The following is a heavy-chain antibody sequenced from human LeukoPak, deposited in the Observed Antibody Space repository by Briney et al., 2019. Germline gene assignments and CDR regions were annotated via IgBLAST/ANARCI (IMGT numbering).Heavy chain of an antibody. V-gene: IGHV3-21*01. Sequence: GGSLRLSCAVSGFTFSSYRMSWVRQAPGKGLEWVSSISTSSTSKYYADSVKGRFTISRDNAKNSVHLQMNSLRAEDTAVYYCARWDDLLLIDYWGQGTLVTVSS. CDR3: ARWDDLLLIDY. CDR2: ISTSSTSK. J-gene: IGHJ4*02. D-gene: IGHD3-9*01. CDR1: GFTFSSYR.